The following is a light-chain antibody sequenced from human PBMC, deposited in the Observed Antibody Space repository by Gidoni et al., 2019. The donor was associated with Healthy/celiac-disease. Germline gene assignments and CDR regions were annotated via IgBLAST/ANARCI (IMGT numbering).Light chain of an antibody. CDR1: QSVSSSY. J-gene: IGKJ3*01. Sequence: EIVLTQSPGTLSLSPGERATLSCRASQSVSSSYLAWYQQKPGQAPRLLIYGASSGSGTAFTLTISRLEPEDFAVYYCQQYGSSPPVTFGPGTKVDIK. V-gene: IGKV3-20*01. CDR2: GAS. CDR3: QQYGSSPPVT.